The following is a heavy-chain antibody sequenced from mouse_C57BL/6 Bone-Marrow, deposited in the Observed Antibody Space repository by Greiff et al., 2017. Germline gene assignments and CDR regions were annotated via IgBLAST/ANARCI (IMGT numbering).Heavy chain of an antibody. Sequence: QVHVKQPGAERVKPGASVKMSCKASGYTFTSYWLTWVKQRPGQGLAWIGDIYPGRGSTNYNEKFKSKATLNVDTSSSTAYMQLSRLTSEDSAVYDCGRDCYGSSWVDYWGQGSTHTVSS. CDR3: GRDCYGSSWVDY. J-gene: IGHJ2*01. CDR2: IYPGRGST. V-gene: IGHV1-55*01. D-gene: IGHD1-1*01. CDR1: GYTFTSYW.